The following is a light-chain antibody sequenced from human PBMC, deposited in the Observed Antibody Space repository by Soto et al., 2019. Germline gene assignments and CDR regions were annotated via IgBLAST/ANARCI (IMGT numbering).Light chain of an antibody. J-gene: IGKJ3*01. CDR1: QTISNRY. V-gene: IGKV3-20*01. Sequence: EVVLTQSPGTLSLSPGDRATLSCRASQTISNRYVAWYQQKPGQAPRLLIHGASNRASGIPDRFSGRGSGTDFTLIISRLEPEDFAVYYCQQYDLALTFGPGTKVDI. CDR2: GAS. CDR3: QQYDLALT.